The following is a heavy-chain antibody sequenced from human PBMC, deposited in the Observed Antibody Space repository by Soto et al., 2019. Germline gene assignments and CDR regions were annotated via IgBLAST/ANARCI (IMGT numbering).Heavy chain of an antibody. Sequence: PSETLSLTCTVSGGSIRSYYWSLIRQPPGKGLEWIRYIYYSGSTNYNPSLKSRVTISVDTSKNQFSLKLSSVTAADTAVYYCARVVRRYYGSGSYYTAFDYWGQGTLVTVSS. J-gene: IGHJ4*02. CDR2: IYYSGST. D-gene: IGHD3-10*01. CDR3: ARVVRRYYGSGSYYTAFDY. V-gene: IGHV4-59*01. CDR1: GGSIRSYY.